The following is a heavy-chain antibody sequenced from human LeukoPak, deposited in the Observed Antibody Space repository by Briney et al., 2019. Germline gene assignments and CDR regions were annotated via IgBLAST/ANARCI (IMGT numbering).Heavy chain of an antibody. Sequence: GGSLRLSCAASGFTFSSYWMTWVRQAPGKGLEWLAIIKEDGSEKYYVDSVKGRFTISRDNSKNTLYLQMNSLRAEDTAVYYCARDQVKSSSWYRGYYYYGMDVWGQGTTVTVSS. CDR2: IKEDGSEK. CDR1: GFTFSSYW. J-gene: IGHJ6*02. D-gene: IGHD6-13*01. CDR3: ARDQVKSSSWYRGYYYYGMDV. V-gene: IGHV3-7*01.